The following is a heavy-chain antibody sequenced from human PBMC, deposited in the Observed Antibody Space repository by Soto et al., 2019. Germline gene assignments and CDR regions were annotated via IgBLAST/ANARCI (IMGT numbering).Heavy chain of an antibody. V-gene: IGHV4-39*01. D-gene: IGHD4-4*01. CDR1: GSSISSSSYY. Sequence: SETLSLTCTVSGSSISSSSYYWGWIRQPPGKGLEWIGSIYYSGSTYYNPSLKSRVTISVDTSKNQFSLKLSSVTAADTAVYYWARGVSGVTSWFDPWGQGTLVTVSS. CDR2: IYYSGST. CDR3: ARGVSGVTSWFDP. J-gene: IGHJ5*02.